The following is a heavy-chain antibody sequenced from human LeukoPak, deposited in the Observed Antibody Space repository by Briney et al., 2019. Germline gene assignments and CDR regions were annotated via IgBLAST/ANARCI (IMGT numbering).Heavy chain of an antibody. CDR1: GVSISSSNSY. J-gene: IGHJ4*02. V-gene: IGHV4-39*01. D-gene: IGHD3/OR15-3a*01. CDR2: IYYSGNT. CDR3: ARQTGSGLLSLP. Sequence: PSETLSLTCTVPGVSISSSNSYWGWIRQPPGKGLEWIGSIYYSGNTYYNASLKSRVTISIDTSKDQFSLKLTSVTAADTAVYYCARQTGSGLLSLPGGQGTLVTVSS.